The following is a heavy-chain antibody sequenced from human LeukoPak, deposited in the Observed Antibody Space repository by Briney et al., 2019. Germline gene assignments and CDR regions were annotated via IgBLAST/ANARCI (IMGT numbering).Heavy chain of an antibody. Sequence: ASVKVSCKASGFTFTSSAVQWVRQARGQRLEWIGWIVVGSGNTNYAQKFQERVTITRDMSTSTAYMELSSLRSEDTAVYYCARGSYYYDSSGYENSDAFDIWGQGTMVTVSS. J-gene: IGHJ3*02. V-gene: IGHV1-58*01. CDR1: GFTFTSSA. CDR3: ARGSYYYDSSGYENSDAFDI. D-gene: IGHD3-22*01. CDR2: IVVGSGNT.